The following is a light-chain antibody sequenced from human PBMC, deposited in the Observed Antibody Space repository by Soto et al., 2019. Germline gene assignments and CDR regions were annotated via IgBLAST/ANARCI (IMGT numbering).Light chain of an antibody. CDR2: GAS. J-gene: IGKJ2*01. CDR3: QQYATSPPMHT. V-gene: IGKV3-20*01. CDR1: QSVTSGY. Sequence: EIVLTQSPGTLSLSPGERATLSCRASQSVTSGYLGWYQQKPGQAPRLLIHGASSRATGISDRFSGSGSGTDFTLTISRLQPEDFAVYYCQQYATSPPMHTFGQGRKVEIK.